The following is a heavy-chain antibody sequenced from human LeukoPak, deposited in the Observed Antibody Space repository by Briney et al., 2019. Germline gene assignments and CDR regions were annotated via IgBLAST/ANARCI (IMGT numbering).Heavy chain of an antibody. V-gene: IGHV1-69*04. J-gene: IGHJ6*02. CDR1: GGTFSSYT. CDR3: AKDRTLTTMIVVVDTPPPYYYGMDV. CDR2: IIPILGIA. Sequence: SVKVSCKASGGTFSSYTISWVRQAPGQGLEWMGRIIPILGIANYAQKFQGRVTITADKSTSTAYMELSSLRAEDTAVYYCAKDRTLTTMIVVVDTPPPYYYGMDVWGQGTTVTVSS. D-gene: IGHD3-22*01.